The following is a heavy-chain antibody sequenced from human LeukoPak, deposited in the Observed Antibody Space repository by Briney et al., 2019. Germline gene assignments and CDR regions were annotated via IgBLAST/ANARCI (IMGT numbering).Heavy chain of an antibody. CDR3: ARAPNWRFDH. CDR2: IYSDGTT. V-gene: IGHV3-53*01. J-gene: IGHJ4*02. CDR1: GFRVSSIY. Sequence: PGGSLSLSCAASGFRVSSIYMNWVRQAPGKGLEWVSVIYSDGTTYYADSVKGRFTISGDDSKNTLYLHMNSLRAEDTAVYYCARAPNWRFDHGGQGTLVTVSS. D-gene: IGHD1-1*01.